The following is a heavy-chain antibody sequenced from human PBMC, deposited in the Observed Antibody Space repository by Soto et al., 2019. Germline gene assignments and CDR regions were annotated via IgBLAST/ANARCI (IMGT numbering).Heavy chain of an antibody. CDR3: AREGAVYYFDY. CDR1: GVTFSSYS. CDR2: ISSSSSYI. D-gene: IGHD6-19*01. V-gene: IGHV3-21*01. J-gene: IGHJ4*02. Sequence: GGSLRLSCAASGVTFSSYSMNWVRQAPGKGLEWVSSISSSSSYIYYADSVKGRFTISRDNAKNSLYLQMNCLRAEDTAVYYCAREGAVYYFDYWGQGTLVPVAS.